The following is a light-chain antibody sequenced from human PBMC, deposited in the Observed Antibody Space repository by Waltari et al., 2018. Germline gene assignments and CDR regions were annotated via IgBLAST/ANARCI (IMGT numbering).Light chain of an antibody. Sequence: QSVLTQPPSVSGAPGQTVTISCTGSSSNIGTGYDVHWYQQLPGTAPKLLIHGNNNRPSGVPDRFSGSKSGTSASLAITGLQAEDEADYYCQSYDSSLSYCVFGTGTKVTVL. V-gene: IGLV1-40*01. J-gene: IGLJ1*01. CDR2: GNN. CDR1: SSNIGTGYD. CDR3: QSYDSSLSYCV.